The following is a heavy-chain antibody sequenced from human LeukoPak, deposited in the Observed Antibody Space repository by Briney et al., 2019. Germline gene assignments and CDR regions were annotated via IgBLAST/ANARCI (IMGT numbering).Heavy chain of an antibody. J-gene: IGHJ4*02. CDR1: GYTFTGYY. V-gene: IGHV1-2*02. CDR2: INPNSGGT. Sequence: ASVKVSCKASGYTFTGYYMHWVRQAPGQGLEWMGWINPNSGGTNYAQKFQGRVTMTRDTSISTAYMELSRLRSDDTAVYYCARDGDSETQDYGGNHNFDYWGQGTLVTVSS. D-gene: IGHD4-23*01. CDR3: ARDGDSETQDYGGNHNFDY.